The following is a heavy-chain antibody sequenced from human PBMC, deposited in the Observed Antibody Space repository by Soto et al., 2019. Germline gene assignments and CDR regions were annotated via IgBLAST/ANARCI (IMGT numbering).Heavy chain of an antibody. J-gene: IGHJ6*03. CDR3: ARLGWFGESIPVYYYYYMDV. CDR2: ISSNGGST. V-gene: IGHV3-64*01. CDR1: GFTFSSYA. D-gene: IGHD3-10*01. Sequence: EVQLVESGGGLVQPGGSLRLSCAASGFTFSSYAMHWVRQAPGKGLEYVSAISSNGGSTYYANSVKGRFTISRDNSKNTLYLQMGSLRAEDMAVYYCARLGWFGESIPVYYYYYMDVWGKGTTVTVSS.